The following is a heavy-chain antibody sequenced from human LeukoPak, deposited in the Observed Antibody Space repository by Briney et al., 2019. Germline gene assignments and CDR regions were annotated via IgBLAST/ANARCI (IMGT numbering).Heavy chain of an antibody. Sequence: GESLKISCKGSGFTSTNSWIAWVRQVPGKGLEWMGIIYLGDSDTRYSPSFQGQVTISADKSITTAYLQWSSLKASDTAIYYCARHPSYPRGWPLDYWGQGTLVTVSS. J-gene: IGHJ4*02. CDR3: ARHPSYPRGWPLDY. V-gene: IGHV5-51*01. D-gene: IGHD6-19*01. CDR2: IYLGDSDT. CDR1: GFTSTNSW.